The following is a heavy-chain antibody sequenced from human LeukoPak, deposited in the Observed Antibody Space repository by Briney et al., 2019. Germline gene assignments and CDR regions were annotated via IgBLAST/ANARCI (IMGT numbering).Heavy chain of an antibody. Sequence: PGGSLRLSCAVSGDTVGSNFMSWVRQAPGKGLEWVSVIYSGGTTYYADSVKGRFTISRDNSQNTLSLQMNSLRAEDTAVYYCARASGQQVTFDYWGQGTLVTVSS. D-gene: IGHD6-13*01. CDR2: IYSGGTT. CDR1: GDTVGSNF. J-gene: IGHJ4*02. CDR3: ARASGQQVTFDY. V-gene: IGHV3-66*01.